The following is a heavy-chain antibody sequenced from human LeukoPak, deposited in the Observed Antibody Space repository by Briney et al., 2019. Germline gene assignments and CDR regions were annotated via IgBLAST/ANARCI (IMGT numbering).Heavy chain of an antibody. J-gene: IGHJ5*02. CDR1: GYTFTSYG. V-gene: IGHV1-18*01. CDR2: ISAYNGNT. D-gene: IGHD2-2*01. CDR3: ARVSVRCSSTSCYLASWFDP. Sequence: GASVKVSCKASGYTFTSYGISWVRQAPGQGLEWMGWISAYNGNTHYAQKLQGRVTMTTDTSTSTAYMELRSLRSDDTAVYYCARVSVRCSSTSCYLASWFDPWGQGTLVTVSS.